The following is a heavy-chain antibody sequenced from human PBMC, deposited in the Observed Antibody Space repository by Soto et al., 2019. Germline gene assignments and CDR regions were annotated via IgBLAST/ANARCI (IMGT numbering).Heavy chain of an antibody. J-gene: IGHJ4*02. V-gene: IGHV1-69*08. CDR3: AKDYGGKEGDY. CDR2: TIPILGIA. D-gene: IGHD4-17*01. CDR1: GGTFSSYT. Sequence: QVQLVQSGAEVKKPGSSVKVSCKASGGTFSSYTISWVRQAPGQGLEWMGRTIPILGIANYARKFQGRVTITADKSTSTAYMELSSLRSEDTAVYYCAKDYGGKEGDYWGQGTLVTVSS.